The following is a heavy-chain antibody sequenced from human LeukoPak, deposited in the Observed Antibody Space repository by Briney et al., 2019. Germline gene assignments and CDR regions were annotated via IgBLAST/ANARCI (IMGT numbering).Heavy chain of an antibody. Sequence: ASVKVSCKVSGYTLTELSMHWVRQAPGKGLEWMGGFDPEDGETIYAQKFQGRVTMTEDTSTDTAYMELSSLRSEDTAVYYCATDPLNYGIFDYWGQGTLVTVSS. J-gene: IGHJ4*02. CDR2: FDPEDGET. CDR1: GYTLTELS. V-gene: IGHV1-24*01. CDR3: ATDPLNYGIFDY. D-gene: IGHD1-7*01.